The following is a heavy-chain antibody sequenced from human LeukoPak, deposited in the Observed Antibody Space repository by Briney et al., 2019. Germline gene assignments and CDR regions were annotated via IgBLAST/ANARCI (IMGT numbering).Heavy chain of an antibody. CDR1: GFTFSNYG. CDR3: AKSYYDSSGAPFDY. Sequence: GGSLRLSCATSGFTFSNYGMHWVRQAPGKGLEWVAFIQYDGSNKYYADSVKGRFTISRDNSKNTLYLQMNSLRAEDTAVYYCAKSYYDSSGAPFDYWGQGTLVTVSS. CDR2: IQYDGSNK. D-gene: IGHD3-22*01. V-gene: IGHV3-30*02. J-gene: IGHJ4*02.